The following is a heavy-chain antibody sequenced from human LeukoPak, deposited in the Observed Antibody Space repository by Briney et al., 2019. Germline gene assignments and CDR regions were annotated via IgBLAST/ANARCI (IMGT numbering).Heavy chain of an antibody. V-gene: IGHV1-18*01. D-gene: IGHD1-26*01. J-gene: IGHJ4*02. CDR1: GYTFIIYG. CDR3: VRDRGGATTVY. Sequence: ASVNVSCKATGYTFIIYGISWVRQPPGQGLEGMGWISAYTGNTNYAQKFQGRVTITADESTGTAYMGLSSLRSEDTAVYFCVRDRGGATTVYWGQGTLVTVSS. CDR2: ISAYTGNT.